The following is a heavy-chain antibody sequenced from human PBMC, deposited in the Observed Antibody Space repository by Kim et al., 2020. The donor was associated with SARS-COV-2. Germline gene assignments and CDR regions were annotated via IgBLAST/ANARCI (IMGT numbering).Heavy chain of an antibody. CDR1: GLTFTNAW. CDR2: IKTKPEGGTT. J-gene: IGHJ4*02. CDR3: VIDKYHRDDSQFND. V-gene: IGHV3-15*01. Sequence: GGSLRLSCIASGLTFTNAWMSWVRQAPGKGLEWVGRIKTKPEGGTTDYAAPVKGRFIVSRDDSKDILYLQMNSLKTEDTAVYYWVIDKYHRDDSQFNDWGQGTLVTVSS. D-gene: IGHD3-22*01.